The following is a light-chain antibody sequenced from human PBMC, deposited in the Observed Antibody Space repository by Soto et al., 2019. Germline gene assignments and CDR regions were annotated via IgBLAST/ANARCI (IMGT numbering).Light chain of an antibody. CDR1: SSNIGSNT. Sequence: QSVLTQPLSASASPGQRVTISCSGGSSNIGSNTVAWYQHLPGTAPPRLIFTAGQRPSGVPGRFSGSKSGTSASLAISGLQSEDEGDYYCSSWDDSLSAYVFGTGTKLTVL. CDR2: TAG. CDR3: SSWDDSLSAYV. V-gene: IGLV1-44*01. J-gene: IGLJ1*01.